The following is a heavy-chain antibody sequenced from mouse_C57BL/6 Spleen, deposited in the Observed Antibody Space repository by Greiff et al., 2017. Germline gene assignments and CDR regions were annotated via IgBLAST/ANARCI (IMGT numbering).Heavy chain of an antibody. CDR1: GYSITSGYY. CDR3: ARERGSSYAMDY. V-gene: IGHV3-6*01. D-gene: IGHD1-1*01. Sequence: EVQLQQSGPGLVKPSQSLSLTCSVTGYSITSGYYWNWIRQFPGNKLEWMGYISYDGSNNYNPSLKNRISITRDTSKNQFFLKLNSVTTEDTATYYCARERGSSYAMDYWGQGTSVTVSS. J-gene: IGHJ4*01. CDR2: ISYDGSN.